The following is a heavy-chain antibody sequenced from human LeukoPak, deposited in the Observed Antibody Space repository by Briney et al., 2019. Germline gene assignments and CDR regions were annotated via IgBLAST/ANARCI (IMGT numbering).Heavy chain of an antibody. V-gene: IGHV3-23*01. CDR1: GFTFSSYA. J-gene: IGHJ4*02. Sequence: GGSLRLSCAASGFTFSSYAMNWVRQAPGKGLEGVSTISGSGGSTYYADSVKGRFTISRDNSNQVLFLQMSSLGVEDTAVYYCTQSPCSGGSCYSGHFDYWGQGTLVTVSS. D-gene: IGHD2-15*01. CDR2: ISGSGGST. CDR3: TQSPCSGGSCYSGHFDY.